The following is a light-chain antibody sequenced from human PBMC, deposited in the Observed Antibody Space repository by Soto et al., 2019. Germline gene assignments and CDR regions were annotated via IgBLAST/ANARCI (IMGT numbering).Light chain of an antibody. CDR2: VAS. Sequence: EIVLTQSPGTLPLSPGERATLSCRASQSVSSSYLPWYPQKPGQAPRLLIYVASSRATGIPDRFSGSGSGTEFTLTIISLEAEDLAMYYCQQYGSSPGTFGQGTKLEIK. V-gene: IGKV3-20*01. CDR3: QQYGSSPGT. CDR1: QSVSSSY. J-gene: IGKJ2*01.